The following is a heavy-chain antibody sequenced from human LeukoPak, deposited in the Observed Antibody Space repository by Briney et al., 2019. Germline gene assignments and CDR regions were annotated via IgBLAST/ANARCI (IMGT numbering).Heavy chain of an antibody. Sequence: SETLSLTCAVYGGSFSGYYWSWIRQPPGKGLEWIGEINHSGSTNYNPSLKSRVTISVDTSKNQFSLKLSSVTAADTAVYYCARGDYYDSSGYPAFDIWGQGTMVTVSS. V-gene: IGHV4-34*01. J-gene: IGHJ3*02. CDR1: GGSFSGYY. CDR3: ARGDYYDSSGYPAFDI. CDR2: INHSGST. D-gene: IGHD3-22*01.